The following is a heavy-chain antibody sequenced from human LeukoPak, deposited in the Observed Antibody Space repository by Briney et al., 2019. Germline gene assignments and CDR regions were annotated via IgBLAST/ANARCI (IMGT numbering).Heavy chain of an antibody. J-gene: IGHJ6*03. CDR3: ARIVRGYDSYYYYYYMDV. Sequence: GGSLRLSCAACGFTFSSYSMNWVRPAPGKGLEWVANIKQNGSEKYYVDSVKGRFTISRDNAKNSLYLQMNSLRAEDTAVYYCARIVRGYDSYYYYYYMDVWGKGTTVTVSS. V-gene: IGHV3-7*01. CDR2: IKQNGSEK. CDR1: GFTFSSYS. D-gene: IGHD5-12*01.